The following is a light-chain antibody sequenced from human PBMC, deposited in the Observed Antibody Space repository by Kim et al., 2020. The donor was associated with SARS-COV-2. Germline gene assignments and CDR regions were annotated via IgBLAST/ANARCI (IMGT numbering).Light chain of an antibody. CDR1: QGISNY. CDR3: QKYDSAPWT. V-gene: IGKV1-27*01. CDR2: ATS. J-gene: IGKJ1*01. Sequence: ASVGDEVTITCRASQGISNYLARYQQKPGKAPKLLIYATSTLQSGVTSRFRGSRSGTDFTLIITRLQPEDVATYYCQKYDSAPWTFGQGTKVDIK.